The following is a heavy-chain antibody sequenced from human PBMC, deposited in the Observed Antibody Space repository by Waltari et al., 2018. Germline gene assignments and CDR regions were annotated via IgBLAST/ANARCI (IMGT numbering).Heavy chain of an antibody. CDR2: IYGAGST. V-gene: IGHV3-53*02. CDR3: VRAISGFHPFDS. D-gene: IGHD3-22*01. Sequence: EVLLVETGGGLILPGGSLRLSCEVSGVTVSSPYINWVRQAPGKGLEWVSVIYGAGSTYYADSVKGRFTISRDNSKNTLDLQMNGLRADDTAVYYCVRAISGFHPFDSWGQGTLVSVSS. J-gene: IGHJ5*01. CDR1: GVTVSSPY.